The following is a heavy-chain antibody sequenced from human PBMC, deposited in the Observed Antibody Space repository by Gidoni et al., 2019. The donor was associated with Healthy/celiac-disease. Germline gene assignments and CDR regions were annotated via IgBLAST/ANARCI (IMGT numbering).Heavy chain of an antibody. Sequence: QVQLQESGPGLVKPSETLSLTCTASGGSVSSGSYYWSWIRQPPGKGLEWIGYIYYSGSTNYNPSLKSRVTISLDTSKNQFSLKLSSATAADTAVYYCARGMRQWLPNDAFDIWGQGTMVTVSS. J-gene: IGHJ3*02. D-gene: IGHD6-19*01. CDR2: IYYSGST. V-gene: IGHV4-61*01. CDR1: GGSVSSGSYY. CDR3: ARGMRQWLPNDAFDI.